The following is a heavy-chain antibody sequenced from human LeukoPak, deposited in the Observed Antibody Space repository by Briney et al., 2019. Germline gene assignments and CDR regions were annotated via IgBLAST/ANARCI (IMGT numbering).Heavy chain of an antibody. CDR2: ISAYNGNT. V-gene: IGHV1-18*04. J-gene: IGHJ4*02. Sequence: ASVKVSCKASGYTFTGYYVHWVRQAPGQGLEWMGWISAYNGNTNYAQKPQGRVTMTTDTSTSTAYMELRSLRSDDTAVYYCARDSVRHSSGWYGFDYWGQGTLVTVSS. D-gene: IGHD6-19*01. CDR1: GYTFTGYY. CDR3: ARDSVRHSSGWYGFDY.